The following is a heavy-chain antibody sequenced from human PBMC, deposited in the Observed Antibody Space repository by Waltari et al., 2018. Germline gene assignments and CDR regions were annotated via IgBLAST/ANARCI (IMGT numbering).Heavy chain of an antibody. CDR3: ASGSYLGYGY. Sequence: QVQLQESGPGLVKPSETLSLPCTVPGGSISSYYSSWIRQPPGKGLEWIGYIYYSGSTNYNPSLKSRVTISVDTSKNQFSLKLSSVTAADTAVYYCASGSYLGYGYWGQGTLVTVSS. D-gene: IGHD1-26*01. CDR2: IYYSGST. J-gene: IGHJ4*02. V-gene: IGHV4-59*01. CDR1: GGSISSYY.